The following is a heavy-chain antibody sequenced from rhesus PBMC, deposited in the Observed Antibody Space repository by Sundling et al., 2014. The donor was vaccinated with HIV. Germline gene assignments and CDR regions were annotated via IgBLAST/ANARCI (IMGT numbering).Heavy chain of an antibody. CDR1: GYTFTSYS. CDR3: ARLVALANIAGTHRIYYFDY. Sequence: QVQLVQSGAEVKKPGASVKLSCKASGYTFTSYSINWVRQAPGQGLEWMGWINPSNGNTGYAQKFQGRVTMTRDTSTSTAYMELSSLRSEDTAVYYCARLVALANIAGTHRIYYFDYWGQGVLVTVSS. J-gene: IGHJ4*01. CDR2: INPSNGNT. V-gene: IGHV1-200*01. D-gene: IGHD1-1-1*01.